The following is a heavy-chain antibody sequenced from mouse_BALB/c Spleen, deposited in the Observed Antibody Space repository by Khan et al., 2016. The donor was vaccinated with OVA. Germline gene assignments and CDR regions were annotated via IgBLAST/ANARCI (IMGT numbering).Heavy chain of an antibody. Sequence: QVQLKQSGAELARPGASVKMSCKASGYTFTSYTMHWVKQRPGQGLEWIGYINPSSDYTNYTQKFKDKATLTADKSSSTAYMQLSSLTSEDSAIHYRAKEGAYYWYDGWFAVWGQGTLVNVS. J-gene: IGHJ3*01. D-gene: IGHD2-14*01. CDR2: INPSSDYT. CDR3: AKEGAYYWYDGWFAV. CDR1: GYTFTSYT. V-gene: IGHV1-4*01.